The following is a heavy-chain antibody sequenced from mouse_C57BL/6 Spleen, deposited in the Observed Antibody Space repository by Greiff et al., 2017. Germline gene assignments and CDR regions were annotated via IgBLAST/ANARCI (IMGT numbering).Heavy chain of an antibody. CDR3: ARYYGSSLYYAMGY. CDR1: GYTFTSYW. Sequence: QVQLQQPGAELVKPGASVKLSCKASGYTFTSYWMQWVKQRPGQGLEWIGEIDPSDSYTNYNQKFKGKATLTVDTSSSTAYMQLSSLTSEDSAVYYCARYYGSSLYYAMGYWGQGASVTVSS. V-gene: IGHV1-50*01. CDR2: IDPSDSYT. J-gene: IGHJ4*01. D-gene: IGHD1-1*01.